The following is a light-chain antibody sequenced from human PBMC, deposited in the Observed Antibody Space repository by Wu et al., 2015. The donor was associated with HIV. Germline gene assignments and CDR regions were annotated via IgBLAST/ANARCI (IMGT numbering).Light chain of an antibody. CDR3: QQYNTYPYS. CDR1: QSISSW. Sequence: DIQMTQSPPTLSASVGDRVTITCRASQSISSWLAWYQQKRGRAPKLLIYKASSLESGVPSRFSGSGSGTEFTLSISSLQPDDFATYYCQQYNTYPYSFGQGTKLEIK. V-gene: IGKV1-5*03. J-gene: IGKJ2*03. CDR2: KAS.